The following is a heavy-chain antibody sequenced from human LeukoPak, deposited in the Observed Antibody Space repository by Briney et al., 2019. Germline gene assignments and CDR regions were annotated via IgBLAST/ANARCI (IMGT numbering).Heavy chain of an antibody. CDR1: GFTFSNSW. V-gene: IGHV3-74*01. D-gene: IGHD3-10*01. CDR3: AKSGISAPDFDY. J-gene: IGHJ4*02. CDR2: INNVGTST. Sequence: GGSLRLSCAASGFTFSNSWMHWVRQGPGKGLLWLSRINNVGTSTTYADSVKGRLTISRDNAKNTVYLEMKSLRAEDTAVYYCAKSGISAPDFDYWGQGTLVTVSS.